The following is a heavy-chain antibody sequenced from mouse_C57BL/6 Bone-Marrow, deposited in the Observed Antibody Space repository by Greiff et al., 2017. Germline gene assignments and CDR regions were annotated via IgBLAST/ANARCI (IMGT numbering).Heavy chain of an antibody. V-gene: IGHV1-19*01. CDR3: APDYYGSSDY. D-gene: IGHD1-1*01. J-gene: IGHJ2*01. Sequence: EVQLQQSGPVLVKPGASVKMSCKASGYTFTDYYMNWVKQSHGKSLEWIGVINPYNGGTSYNQKFKGKATLTVDKSSSTAYMELNSLTSEDSAVYYCAPDYYGSSDYWGQGTTLTVSS. CDR2: INPYNGGT. CDR1: GYTFTDYY.